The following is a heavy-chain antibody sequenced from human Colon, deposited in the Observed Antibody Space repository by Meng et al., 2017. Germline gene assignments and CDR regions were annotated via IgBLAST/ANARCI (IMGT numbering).Heavy chain of an antibody. CDR3: AHRHPGGPVDY. J-gene: IGHJ4*02. CDR1: GSSLPTSGVG. V-gene: IGHV2-5*02. D-gene: IGHD3-16*01. CDR2: IYWDDDK. Sequence: LKRSVPTPRKPTPTLTLTCTFSGSSLPTSGVGVGWIRKPPGKALEWLALIYWDDDKRYSPSLKSRLTITKDTSKNQVVLTMTNMDPVDTATYYCAHRHPGGPVDYWGQGTLVTVSS.